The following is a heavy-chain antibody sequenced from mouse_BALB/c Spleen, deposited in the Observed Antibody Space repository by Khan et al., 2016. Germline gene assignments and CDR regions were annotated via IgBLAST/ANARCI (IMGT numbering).Heavy chain of an antibody. D-gene: IGHD2-1*01. CDR3: ARSNYGNYEEGYTMDY. CDR1: GFNIKDTY. J-gene: IGHJ4*01. CDR2: IDPANGNT. V-gene: IGHV14-3*02. Sequence: VRLQQSGAELVKPGASVKLSCTASGFNIKDTYMHWVKQRPEQGLEWLGRIDPANGNTKYDPKFQGKATITADTSSNTAYPQLSSLTSEDTAVYYCARSNYGNYEEGYTMDYWGQGTSVTVSS.